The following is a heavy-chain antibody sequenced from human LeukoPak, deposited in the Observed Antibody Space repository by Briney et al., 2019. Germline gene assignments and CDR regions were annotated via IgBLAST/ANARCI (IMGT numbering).Heavy chain of an antibody. CDR3: ARLVGATHREFDY. D-gene: IGHD1-26*01. V-gene: IGHV3-23*01. Sequence: PGGSLRLSCAASGFTFSSYAMSWVRQAPGKGLEWVSAISGSGGSTYYADSVKGRFTISRDNSKNTLYLQMNSLRAEDTAVYYCARLVGATHREFDYWGQGILVTVSS. CDR2: ISGSGGST. J-gene: IGHJ4*02. CDR1: GFTFSSYA.